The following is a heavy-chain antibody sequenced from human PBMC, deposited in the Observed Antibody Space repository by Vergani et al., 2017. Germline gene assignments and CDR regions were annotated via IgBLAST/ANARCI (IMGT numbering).Heavy chain of an antibody. D-gene: IGHD3-10*01. CDR1: GFTFDAYA. CDR3: AKDRTWGGPGSFDY. J-gene: IGHJ4*02. Sequence: EVQLVESGGGLVQPGRSLRLSCAASGFTFDAYAMHWVRQAPGKGLEWVSGISWNSGSIGYADSVKGRFTISRDNAKNSLYLQMNSLRAEDTALYYCAKDRTWGGPGSFDYWGQGTLVTVSS. V-gene: IGHV3-9*01. CDR2: ISWNSGSI.